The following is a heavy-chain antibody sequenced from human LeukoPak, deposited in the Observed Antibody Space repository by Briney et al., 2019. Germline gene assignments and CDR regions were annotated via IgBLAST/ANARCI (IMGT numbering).Heavy chain of an antibody. J-gene: IGHJ1*01. CDR2: MNPNNGSS. CDR3: SKTSSFTASGYDFYD. V-gene: IGHV1-8*01. Sequence: GASLNLSCKASGYTFTNYHINWVRQAPGQGLEWMGWMNPNNGSSGYAHIFKGRVTLTRDTSKNSSYLEMSSLRADDTALYFCSKTSSFTASGYDFYDWGQGILVT. CDR1: GYTFTNYH. D-gene: IGHD2-21*02.